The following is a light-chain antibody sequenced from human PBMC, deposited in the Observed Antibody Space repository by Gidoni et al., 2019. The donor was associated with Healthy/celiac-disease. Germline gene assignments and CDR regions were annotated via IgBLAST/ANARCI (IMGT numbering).Light chain of an antibody. CDR3: QQYYSTPPA. CDR1: QRVLYSSNNKNY. J-gene: IGKJ4*01. Sequence: DIVMTQSPASLARSLGERATINCKSSQRVLYSSNNKNYLAWYQQKPGQPPKLLIYWASTRESGVPDRFSGSGSGTDFTLTISSLQAEDVAVYYCQQYYSTPPAFGGGTKVEIK. CDR2: WAS. V-gene: IGKV4-1*01.